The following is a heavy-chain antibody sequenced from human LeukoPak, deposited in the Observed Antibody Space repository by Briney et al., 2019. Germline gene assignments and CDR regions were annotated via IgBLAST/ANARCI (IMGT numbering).Heavy chain of an antibody. V-gene: IGHV1-58*01. CDR3: AAVSDAVVVRYPYYGMDV. CDR1: GFTFTSSA. Sequence: GASVKVSCKASGFTFTSSAVQWVRQARGQRLEWIGWIVVGSGNTNYAQKFQERVTITRDMSTSTAYMELSSLRSEDTAVYYCAAVSDAVVVRYPYYGMDVWGKGTTVTVSS. D-gene: IGHD2-2*01. J-gene: IGHJ6*04. CDR2: IVVGSGNT.